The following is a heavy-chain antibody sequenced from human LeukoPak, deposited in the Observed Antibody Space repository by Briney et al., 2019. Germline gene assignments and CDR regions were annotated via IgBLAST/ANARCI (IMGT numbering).Heavy chain of an antibody. Sequence: GGSLRLSCAASGFTFSSYAMSWGRQAPGKGLEWVSAISGSGGSTYYADSVKGRFTISRDNSKNTLYLQMNSLRAEDTAVYYCAKDRLSYRSGWYCPYWGQGPLVTVSS. D-gene: IGHD6-19*01. CDR3: AKDRLSYRSGWYCPY. CDR1: GFTFSSYA. J-gene: IGHJ1*01. CDR2: ISGSGGST. V-gene: IGHV3-23*01.